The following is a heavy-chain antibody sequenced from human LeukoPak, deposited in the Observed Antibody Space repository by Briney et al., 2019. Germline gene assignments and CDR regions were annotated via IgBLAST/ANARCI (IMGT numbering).Heavy chain of an antibody. J-gene: IGHJ6*03. D-gene: IGHD5-24*01. Sequence: ASVKVSCKASGYTLTGSYMHWVRQAPGQGLEWMGWINPNTGGTNYAQKFQGRVTLTWDTSISTAYMELSSLRFDDTAVFYCASSVGYNKAGYYYYLDFWGKGTTVTVSS. CDR3: ASSVGYNKAGYYYYLDF. CDR1: GYTLTGSY. CDR2: INPNTGGT. V-gene: IGHV1-2*02.